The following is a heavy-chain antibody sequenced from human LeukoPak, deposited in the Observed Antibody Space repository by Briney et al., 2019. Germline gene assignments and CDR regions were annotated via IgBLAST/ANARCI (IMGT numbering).Heavy chain of an antibody. V-gene: IGHV1-24*01. CDR1: GYTLTELS. CDR3: ATGVSDYDILTGYYD. J-gene: IGHJ4*02. Sequence: GASVKVSCKVSGYTLTELSMHWVRQAPGKGLEWMGGFDPEDGETIYAQKFQGRVTMTEDTSTDTAYMELSSLRSEDTAVYYCATGVSDYDILTGYYDWGQGTLVTVSS. D-gene: IGHD3-9*01. CDR2: FDPEDGET.